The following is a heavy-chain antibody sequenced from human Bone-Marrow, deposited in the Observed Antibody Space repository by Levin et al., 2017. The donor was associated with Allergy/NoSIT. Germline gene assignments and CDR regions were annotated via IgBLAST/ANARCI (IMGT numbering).Heavy chain of an antibody. Sequence: GESLKISCAASGFAFDAYAMSWVRQAPGKGLQWVSTITALGDSIFYADSVKGRFTISRDNSNNMLYLQMNSLRADDTAVYYCTKDEVWANGWPIDYWGQGTLVTVSS. J-gene: IGHJ4*02. D-gene: IGHD6-19*01. CDR1: GFAFDAYA. CDR2: ITALGDSI. V-gene: IGHV3-23*01. CDR3: TKDEVWANGWPIDY.